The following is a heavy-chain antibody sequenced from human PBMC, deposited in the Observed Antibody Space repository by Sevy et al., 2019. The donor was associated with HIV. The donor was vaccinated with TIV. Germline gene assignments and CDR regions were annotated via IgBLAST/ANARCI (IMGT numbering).Heavy chain of an antibody. CDR1: GGSISSYF. Sequence: SETLSLTCSVSGGSISSYFWTWVRQSPGKGLEWIGNIYFTGNTDYSPSLKSRVTLSLDTSKSQFSLTLKSVTAAETAIYFCARDSTTRPGVLDYWGQGTLVTVSS. D-gene: IGHD1-1*01. J-gene: IGHJ4*02. CDR3: ARDSTTRPGVLDY. CDR2: IYFTGNT. V-gene: IGHV4-59*01.